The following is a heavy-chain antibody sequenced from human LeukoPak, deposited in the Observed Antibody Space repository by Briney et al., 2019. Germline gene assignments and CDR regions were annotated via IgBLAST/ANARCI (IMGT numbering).Heavy chain of an antibody. CDR1: GFTFSSYG. D-gene: IGHD2-2*01. CDR2: ISYDGSNK. J-gene: IGHJ5*01. CDR3: AKDSMRYCSSTSCLGRLDS. V-gene: IGHV3-30*18. Sequence: GRSLRLSCAASGFTFSSYGMHWVRQAPGKGLEWVAVISYDGSNKYYADSVKGRFTISRDNSKNTLYLQMNSLRAEDTAVYYCAKDSMRYCSSTSCLGRLDSWGQGTLVTVSS.